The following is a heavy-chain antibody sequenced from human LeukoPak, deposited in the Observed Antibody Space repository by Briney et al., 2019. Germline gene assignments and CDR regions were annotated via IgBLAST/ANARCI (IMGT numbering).Heavy chain of an antibody. Sequence: PGGSLRLSCEASGLTFSTYGMHWVRQAPGEGLEWVGFTRYDGNYVKYADSVKGRFTISRDNSKNTLYLQMNRLRPGDRAVYVCAKEDDFDRRGYYLYDSYYMDVWGKGATVVVSS. J-gene: IGHJ6*03. CDR1: GLTFSTYG. CDR3: AKEDDFDRRGYYLYDSYYMDV. V-gene: IGHV3-30*02. CDR2: TRYDGNYV. D-gene: IGHD3-22*01.